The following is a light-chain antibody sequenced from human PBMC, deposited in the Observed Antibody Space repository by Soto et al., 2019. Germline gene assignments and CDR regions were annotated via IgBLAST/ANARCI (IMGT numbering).Light chain of an antibody. V-gene: IGLV1-47*01. J-gene: IGLJ1*01. CDR3: SAWDDSLSGLYV. CDR2: RDN. CDR1: SFNIGSNT. Sequence: QSVLTQPPSASGTPGQRVTISCSGSSFNIGSNTVNWYQQLPGTAPKLLIYRDNLRPSGVPDRFSGSRSHTAASLAISGLRSEDEADYYCSAWDDSLSGLYVFGTGTKLTVL.